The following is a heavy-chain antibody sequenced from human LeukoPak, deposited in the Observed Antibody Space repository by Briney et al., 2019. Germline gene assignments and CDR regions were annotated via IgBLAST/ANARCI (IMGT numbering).Heavy chain of an antibody. D-gene: IGHD2-2*01. J-gene: IGHJ5*01. CDR2: IYPGDSDS. V-gene: IGHV5-51*01. Sequence: GESLKISCKGSGYRFTDYWIAWVRQMPGKGLGWMGIIYPGDSDSRYSPSFQGQVTFSADKSISTAYLRWSSLKASDTAMYYCARRSYCYSTSCYGYWFDSWGQGTLVTVSS. CDR3: ARRSYCYSTSCYGYWFDS. CDR1: GYRFTDYW.